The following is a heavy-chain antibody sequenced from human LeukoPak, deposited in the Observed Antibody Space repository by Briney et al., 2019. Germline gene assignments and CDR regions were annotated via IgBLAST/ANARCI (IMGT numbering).Heavy chain of an antibody. CDR3: AKGGSGGRPYYFDY. D-gene: IGHD2-15*01. CDR2: ISNDGVYT. V-gene: IGHV3-23*01. CDR1: GFTFRNYA. Sequence: PGGPLRLSCVASGFTFRNYAMSWVRQSPGKGLEWISTISNDGVYTFHADSVKGRLTISRDNSKNTLYLQMDSLRAEDTAIYYCAKGGSGGRPYYFDYWGQGTLVTVSS. J-gene: IGHJ4*02.